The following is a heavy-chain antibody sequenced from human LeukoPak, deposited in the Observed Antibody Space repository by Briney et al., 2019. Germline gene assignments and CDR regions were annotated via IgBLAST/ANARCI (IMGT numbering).Heavy chain of an antibody. D-gene: IGHD3-10*01. CDR1: GFTFSSYS. V-gene: IGHV3-21*01. J-gene: IGHJ3*02. CDR2: ISSSSSYI. CDR3: ARDQGSGSYYGHDAFDI. Sequence: GGSLRLPCAASGFTFSSYSMNWVRQAPGKGLEWVSSISSSSSYIYYADSVKGRFTISRDNAKNSLYLQMNSLRAEDTAVYYCARDQGSGSYYGHDAFDIWGQGTMVTVSS.